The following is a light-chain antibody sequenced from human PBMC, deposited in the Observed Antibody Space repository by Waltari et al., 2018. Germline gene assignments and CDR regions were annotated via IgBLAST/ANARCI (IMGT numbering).Light chain of an antibody. CDR3: MQSILVPHT. V-gene: IGKV2D-29*01. Sequence: DIVMTHTPVYLFVITGQTVSISCKYSQSLVHSDIKAYLYWYFQKAGQPPQLLIYEGSNRVFGVPDRFSGSGSATDFTLKINRVEAEDVGIFYCMQSILVPHTFGRGTKVEIK. CDR1: QSLVHSDIKAY. J-gene: IGKJ4*01. CDR2: EGS.